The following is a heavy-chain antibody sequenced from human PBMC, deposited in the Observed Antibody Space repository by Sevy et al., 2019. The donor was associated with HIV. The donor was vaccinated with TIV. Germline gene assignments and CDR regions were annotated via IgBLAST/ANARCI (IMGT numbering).Heavy chain of an antibody. CDR3: ARDEGGSYIFGKLDY. Sequence: GGSLRLSCAASGFTFSGYSLSWVRQAPGKGLEWVSSISSAGRFIYYADSVKGRFTISRDNAKSSLYLKMNSLRVEDTAVYYCARDEGGSYIFGKLDYLGQGAMVTVSS. D-gene: IGHD1-26*01. CDR1: GFTFSGYS. V-gene: IGHV3-21*01. J-gene: IGHJ4*02. CDR2: ISSAGRFI.